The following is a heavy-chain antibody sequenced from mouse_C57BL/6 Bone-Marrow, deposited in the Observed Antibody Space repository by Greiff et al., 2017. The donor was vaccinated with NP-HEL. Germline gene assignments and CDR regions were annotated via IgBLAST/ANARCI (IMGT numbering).Heavy chain of an antibody. CDR3: ARHSYYIQEGFAY. CDR2: ISSGGSYT. Sequence: EVQLQQSGGDLVKPGGSLKLSCAASGFTFSSYGMSWVRQTPDKRLEWVATISSGGSYTYYPDSVKGRFTISRDNAKNTLYLQMSSLKSEDTAMYYCARHSYYIQEGFAYWGQGTLVTVSA. J-gene: IGHJ3*01. CDR1: GFTFSSYG. D-gene: IGHD2-12*01. V-gene: IGHV5-6*01.